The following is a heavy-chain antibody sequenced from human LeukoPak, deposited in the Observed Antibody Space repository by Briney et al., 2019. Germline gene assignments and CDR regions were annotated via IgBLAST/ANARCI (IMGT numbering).Heavy chain of an antibody. D-gene: IGHD1-1*01. J-gene: IGHJ4*02. CDR3: ATSRTFDY. V-gene: IGHV3-7*01. CDR1: GFTYRNYF. CDR2: INQDGSEK. Sequence: GGSLRLSCAASGFTYRNYFMSWVRQAPGKGLEWVANINQDGSEKYYVDSVEGRFTISRDNAKDSLYLHMNSLRAEDTAVYYCATSRTFDYWGQGTLVTVSS.